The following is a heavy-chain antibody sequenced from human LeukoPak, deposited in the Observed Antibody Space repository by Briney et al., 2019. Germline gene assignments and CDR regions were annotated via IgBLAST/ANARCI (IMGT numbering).Heavy chain of an antibody. J-gene: IGHJ3*02. Sequence: SETLSLTCTVSGGSISSSSYYWGWIRQPPGKGLEWIGSSYYSGSTYYNPSLKSRVTISVDTSKNQFSLKLSSVTAADTAVYYCARYIVVVAATASDAFDIWGQGTMVTVSS. CDR3: ARYIVVVAATASDAFDI. V-gene: IGHV4-39*01. CDR1: GGSISSSSYY. CDR2: SYYSGST. D-gene: IGHD2-15*01.